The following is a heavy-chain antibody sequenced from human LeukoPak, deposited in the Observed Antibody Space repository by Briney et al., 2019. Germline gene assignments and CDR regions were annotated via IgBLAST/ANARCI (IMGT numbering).Heavy chain of an antibody. J-gene: IGHJ4*02. CDR2: IYTSGCT. CDR1: GGSISSYY. Sequence: SETLSLTCTVSGGSISSYYWSWIRQPAGKGLEWIGRIYTSGCTNYSPSLKSRVTISVDTSKNQFSLKLSSVTAADTAVYYCARDPLIAAAGSYYFDYWGQGTLVTVSS. D-gene: IGHD6-13*01. V-gene: IGHV4-4*07. CDR3: ARDPLIAAAGSYYFDY.